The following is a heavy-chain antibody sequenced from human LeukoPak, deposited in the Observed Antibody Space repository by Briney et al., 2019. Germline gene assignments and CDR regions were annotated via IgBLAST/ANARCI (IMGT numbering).Heavy chain of an antibody. Sequence: ASVKVSCKASGYTFTGYYMHWVRQAPGQGLEWMGWINPNSGGTNYAQKFQGRVTMTRDTSISTAYMELSRLRSDDTAVYYCAREELAARPSRGFDYWGQGTLVTVSS. CDR1: GYTFTGYY. CDR3: AREELAARPSRGFDY. J-gene: IGHJ4*02. CDR2: INPNSGGT. V-gene: IGHV1-2*02. D-gene: IGHD6-6*01.